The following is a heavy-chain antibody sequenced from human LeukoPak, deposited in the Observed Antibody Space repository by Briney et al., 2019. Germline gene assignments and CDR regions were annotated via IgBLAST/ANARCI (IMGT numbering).Heavy chain of an antibody. J-gene: IGHJ4*02. V-gene: IGHV3-21*01. D-gene: IGHD1-1*01. Sequence: GGSLRLSCAASGFAFSSYTMHWIRQAPGKGLEWVSSISGSNSYIFYADSVKGRFTVSRDNAKDSLYLQMNSLRAEDTAVYYCARALTTLTYEGYWGQGTLVTVSS. CDR3: ARALTTLTYEGY. CDR2: ISGSNSYI. CDR1: GFAFSSYT.